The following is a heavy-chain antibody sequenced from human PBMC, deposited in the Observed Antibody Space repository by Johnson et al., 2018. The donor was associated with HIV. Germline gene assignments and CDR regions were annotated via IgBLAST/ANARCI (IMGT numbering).Heavy chain of an antibody. CDR3: ARVGVGGYSADGAFDI. J-gene: IGHJ3*02. D-gene: IGHD2-15*01. CDR2: INSDGSST. CDR1: GFTFSSYW. V-gene: IGHV3-74*02. Sequence: VQLVESGGGLIQPGGSLRLSCAASGFTFSSYWMHWVRQAPGKGLVWVSRINSDGSSTSYADSVKGRFTFSRDNAKNTLYLQINSLRAEDAAVFYCARVGVGGYSADGAFDIWGQGTMVTVSS.